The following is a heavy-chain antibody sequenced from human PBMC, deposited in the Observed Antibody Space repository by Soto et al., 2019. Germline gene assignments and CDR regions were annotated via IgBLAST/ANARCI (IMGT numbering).Heavy chain of an antibody. CDR3: AKDREYDFYTAPRLDP. CDR1: GFTFSSYA. D-gene: IGHD3-3*01. V-gene: IGHV3-23*01. J-gene: IGHJ5*02. CDR2: LSGSGGST. Sequence: PGGSLRLSCAASGFTFSSYAMTWVRQAPGKGLEWVSALSGSGGSTYYADSVKGRFTISRDNSKNTLYLQMNSLRAEDTAIYYCAKDREYDFYTAPRLDPWGQGTLVTVSS.